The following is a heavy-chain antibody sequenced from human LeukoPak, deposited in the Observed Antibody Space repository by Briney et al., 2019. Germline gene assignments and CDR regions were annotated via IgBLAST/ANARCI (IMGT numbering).Heavy chain of an antibody. J-gene: IGHJ4*02. CDR1: GGTFISYA. CDR3: ARSKGAKYFDY. D-gene: IGHD1-26*01. V-gene: IGHV1-69*05. Sequence: SVKVSCKASGGTFISYAISWVRQAPGQGLEWMGGIIPIFGTANYAQKFQGRVTMTRDTSTSTVYMELSSLRSEDTAVYYCARSKGAKYFDYWGQGTLVTVSS. CDR2: IIPIFGTA.